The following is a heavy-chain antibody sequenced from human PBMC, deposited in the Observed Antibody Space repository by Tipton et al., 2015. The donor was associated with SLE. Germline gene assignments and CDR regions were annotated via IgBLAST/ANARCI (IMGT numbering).Heavy chain of an antibody. CDR1: GFSFRGYT. Sequence: SLRLSCAASGFSFRGYTMNWVRQAPGRGLEWVSTLNAGSSATFYADSVKGRFTVSRDNSKNTLYLQMNSLRGEDTTVYYCAREPTTGTTFWFDPRGQGTLVIVSS. D-gene: IGHD1-7*01. CDR3: AREPTTGTTFWFDP. CDR2: LNAGSSAT. V-gene: IGHV3-23*01. J-gene: IGHJ5*02.